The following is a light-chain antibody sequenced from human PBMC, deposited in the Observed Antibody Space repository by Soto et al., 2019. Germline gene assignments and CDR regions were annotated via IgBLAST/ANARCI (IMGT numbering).Light chain of an antibody. Sequence: QSVLTQPPSAPGTPGQRLVISCSGRSSNIGSNYVYWYQQLPGTAPKLLIYANDQRPSEVPDRFSGSKSGTSASLAISGLRSEDDAAYYCAAWDDSLGGSWVFGGGTKLTVL. J-gene: IGLJ3*02. CDR3: AAWDDSLGGSWV. V-gene: IGLV1-47*02. CDR1: SSNIGSNY. CDR2: AND.